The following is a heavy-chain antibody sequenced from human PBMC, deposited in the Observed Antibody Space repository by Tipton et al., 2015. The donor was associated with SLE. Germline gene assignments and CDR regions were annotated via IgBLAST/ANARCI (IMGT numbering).Heavy chain of an antibody. D-gene: IGHD5-18*01. J-gene: IGHJ4*02. CDR2: ISYDGNIK. V-gene: IGHV3-30-3*01. CDR3: AASDTTMISYFDS. CDR1: GFIFSTSP. Sequence: SLRLSCAASGFIFSTSPMHWVRQAPGQGLEWVALISYDGNIKYYADSVKARFTISRDNSKNTLYLQMNSLRPEDTAVYYCAASDTTMISYFDSWGQGTLVTVSS.